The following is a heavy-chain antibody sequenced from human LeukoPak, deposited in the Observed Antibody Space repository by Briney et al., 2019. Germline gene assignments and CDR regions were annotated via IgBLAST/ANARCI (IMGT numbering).Heavy chain of an antibody. J-gene: IGHJ4*02. V-gene: IGHV4-39*07. CDR3: ARVYSGYDSGDY. CDR1: GGSISSSSYY. D-gene: IGHD5-12*01. CDR2: IYYSGST. Sequence: SENLSLTCTVSGGSISSSSYYWGWIRQPPGKGLEWIGSIYYSGSTYYNPSLKSRVTISVDTSKNQFSLKLSSVTAADTAVYYCARVYSGYDSGDYWGQGTLVTVSS.